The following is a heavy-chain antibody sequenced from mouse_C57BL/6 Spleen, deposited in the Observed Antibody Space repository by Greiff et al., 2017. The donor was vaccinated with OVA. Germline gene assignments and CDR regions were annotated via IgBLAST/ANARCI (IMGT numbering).Heavy chain of an antibody. Sequence: VKLQESGAELVKPGASVKMSCKASGYTFTTYPIEWMKQNHGKSLEWIGNFHPYNDDTKYNEKFKGKATLTVEKSSSTVYLELSRLTSDDSAVYYCARNYGSSYGFDYWGQGTTLTVSS. D-gene: IGHD1-1*01. J-gene: IGHJ2*01. V-gene: IGHV1-47*01. CDR2: FHPYNDDT. CDR1: GYTFTTYP. CDR3: ARNYGSSYGFDY.